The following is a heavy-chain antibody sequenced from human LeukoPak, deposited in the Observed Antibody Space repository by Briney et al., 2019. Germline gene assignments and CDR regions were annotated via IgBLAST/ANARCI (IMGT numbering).Heavy chain of an antibody. CDR1: GYTFTSYD. CDR2: MSPNSGNT. CDR3: VRTPPNWGADF. V-gene: IGHV1-8*01. J-gene: IGHJ4*02. D-gene: IGHD7-27*01. Sequence: ASVKVSCKASGYTFTSYDTNWMRQATGQGLEWMGWMSPNSGNTGYAQKFRGRVTMTRDTSTGTAYLELSSLRSEDSAVYYCVRTPPNWGADFWGQGTLVTVSS.